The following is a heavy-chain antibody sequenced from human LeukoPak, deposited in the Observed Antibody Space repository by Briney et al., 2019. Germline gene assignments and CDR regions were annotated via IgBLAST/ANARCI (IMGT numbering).Heavy chain of an antibody. CDR3: VKDNEAGGSPFDR. Sequence: GGSLRLSCSASGFILRSHAMHWVRQAPGKGLEYVSRISDNGGSTYYADSVKGRFTISRDNFKNTLYLQMSSLRAVDTAVYYCVKDNEAGGSPFDRWGQGTLVTVSS. J-gene: IGHJ4*02. V-gene: IGHV3-64D*06. CDR2: ISDNGGST. CDR1: GFILRSHA. D-gene: IGHD1-1*01.